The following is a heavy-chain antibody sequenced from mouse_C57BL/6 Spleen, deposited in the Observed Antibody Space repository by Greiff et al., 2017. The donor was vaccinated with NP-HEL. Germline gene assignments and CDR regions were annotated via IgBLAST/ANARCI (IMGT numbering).Heavy chain of an antibody. CDR2: IYPGDGDT. J-gene: IGHJ3*01. V-gene: IGHV1-82*01. CDR1: GYAFSSSW. Sequence: QVHVKQSGPELVKPGASVKVSCKASGYAFSSSWMNWVKQRPGKGLEWIGRIYPGDGDTNYNGKFKGKATLTADKSSSTAYMQLSSLTSEDSAVYFCAPLLYGSSYWFAYWGQGTLVTVSA. D-gene: IGHD1-1*01. CDR3: APLLYGSSYWFAY.